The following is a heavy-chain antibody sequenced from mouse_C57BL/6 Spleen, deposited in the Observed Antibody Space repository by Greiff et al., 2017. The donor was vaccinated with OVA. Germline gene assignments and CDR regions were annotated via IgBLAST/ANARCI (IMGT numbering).Heavy chain of an antibody. D-gene: IGHD1-1*01. CDR3: CRTTVVAHWYFDV. Sequence: EVQLVESGGGLVQPKGSLKLSCAASGFSFNTYALNWVRQAPGKGLEWVARIRSKSNNHATYYADSVKDRFTIFRDDSESMLYLQMNHLKTEDAANYYCCRTTVVAHWYFDVWGTGTTVTVSS. J-gene: IGHJ1*03. CDR2: IRSKSNNHAT. V-gene: IGHV10-1*01. CDR1: GFSFNTYA.